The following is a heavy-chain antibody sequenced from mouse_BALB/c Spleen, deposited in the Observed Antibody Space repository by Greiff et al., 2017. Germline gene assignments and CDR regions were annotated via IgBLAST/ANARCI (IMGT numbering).Heavy chain of an antibody. CDR2: ISYDGSN. Sequence: EVQLVESGPGLVKPSQSLSLTCSVTGYSITSGYYWNWIRQFPGNKLEWMGYISYDGSNNYNPSLKNRISITRDTSKNQFFLKLNSVTTEDTATYYCSRGEGGYWGQGTLVTVSA. CDR1: GYSITSGYY. J-gene: IGHJ3*01. CDR3: SRGEGGY. V-gene: IGHV3-6*02.